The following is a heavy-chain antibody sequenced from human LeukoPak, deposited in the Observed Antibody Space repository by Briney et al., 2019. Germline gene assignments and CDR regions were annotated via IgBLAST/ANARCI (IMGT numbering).Heavy chain of an antibody. CDR1: GFTFSSYW. Sequence: GGSLRLSCAASGFTFSSYWMSWVRQAPGKGLEWVANIKQDGSEKYYVDSVKGRFTISRDNAKNSLFLQMNSLRAEDTAVYYCAKEGGTYDFWSGYYFSLDYWGQGTLVTVSS. J-gene: IGHJ4*02. CDR3: AKEGGTYDFWSGYYFSLDY. V-gene: IGHV3-7*01. D-gene: IGHD3-3*01. CDR2: IKQDGSEK.